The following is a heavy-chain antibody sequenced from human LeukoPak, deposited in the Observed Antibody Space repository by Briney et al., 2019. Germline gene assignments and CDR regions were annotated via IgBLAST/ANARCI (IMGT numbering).Heavy chain of an antibody. D-gene: IGHD6-19*01. CDR3: AKAGCCSGPSFDY. J-gene: IGHJ4*02. V-gene: IGHV3-30*18. CDR1: GFTFSSYG. Sequence: GVSLRLSCAASGFTFSSYGMHWVRQAPGKGLEWVAVISYDGSNKYYADSVKGRFTISRDNSKNTLYLQMNSLRAEDTAVYYCAKAGCCSGPSFDYWGQGTLVTVSS. CDR2: ISYDGSNK.